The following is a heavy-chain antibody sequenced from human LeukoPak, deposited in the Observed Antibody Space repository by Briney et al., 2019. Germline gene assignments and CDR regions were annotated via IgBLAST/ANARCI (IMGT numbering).Heavy chain of an antibody. J-gene: IGHJ4*02. CDR3: AKRSPRGDSSSWSSDY. CDR2: ISYDGSNK. D-gene: IGHD6-13*01. CDR1: GFTFSSYG. Sequence: GGSLRLSCAASGFTFSSYGMHWVRQAPGKGLEWVAVISYDGSNKYYADSVKGRFTISRDNSKNTLYLQMNSLRAEDTAVYYCAKRSPRGDSSSWSSDYWGQGTLVTVSS. V-gene: IGHV3-30*18.